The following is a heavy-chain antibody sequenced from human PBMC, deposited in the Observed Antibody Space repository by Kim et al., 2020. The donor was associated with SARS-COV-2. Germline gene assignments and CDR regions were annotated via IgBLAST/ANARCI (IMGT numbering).Heavy chain of an antibody. CDR3: VRIRGTGTTRSRSYHYYMDV. J-gene: IGHJ6*03. CDR1: GFSLLTSGMC. D-gene: IGHD1-7*01. CDR2: IDWDDDK. V-gene: IGHV2-70*11. Sequence: SGPTLVNPTQTLTLTCTFSGFSLLTSGMCVNWIRQPPGKALEWLARIDWDDDKYYNTSLKTRLTISKDTSKNQVVLTMTNMDPVDTATYYCVRIRGTGTTRSRSYHYYMDVWGKGTTVTVSS.